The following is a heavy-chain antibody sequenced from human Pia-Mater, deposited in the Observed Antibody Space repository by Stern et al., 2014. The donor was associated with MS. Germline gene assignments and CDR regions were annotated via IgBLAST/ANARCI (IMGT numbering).Heavy chain of an antibody. Sequence: EVQLEESGGGLVHPGGSLRLSCVASGFTFSNYWMHWVRQAPGKGLVWVSRINSDGSIKTYSDSVRGRFPISRDTATNTLSLHLNSLRDEDTAVYYCANASSGWWKWGQGALVTVSS. CDR2: INSDGSIK. D-gene: IGHD6-19*01. V-gene: IGHV3-74*02. J-gene: IGHJ4*02. CDR3: ANASSGWWK. CDR1: GFTFSNYW.